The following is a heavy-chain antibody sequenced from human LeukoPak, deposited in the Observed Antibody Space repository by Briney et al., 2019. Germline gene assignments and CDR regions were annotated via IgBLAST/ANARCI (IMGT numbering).Heavy chain of an antibody. Sequence: GGSLRLSCTASGFTFSDYYMSWIRQAPGKGLEWVSYISPSGSTRFYADSVKGRFTVSRDNAKNSLYLQMNSLRAEDTAVYYCASQGSSYDSDYYYMDVWGKGTTVTVSS. CDR2: ISPSGSTR. CDR3: ASQGSSYDSDYYYMDV. V-gene: IGHV3-11*01. D-gene: IGHD5-12*01. CDR1: GFTFSDYY. J-gene: IGHJ6*03.